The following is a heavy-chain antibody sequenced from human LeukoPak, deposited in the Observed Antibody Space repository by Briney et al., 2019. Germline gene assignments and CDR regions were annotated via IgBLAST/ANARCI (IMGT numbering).Heavy chain of an antibody. V-gene: IGHV3-30-3*01. D-gene: IGHD4-23*01. CDR3: ASGTTVDLFDY. CDR2: ISYDGSNK. Sequence: GRSLRLSCAASGFTFSSYAMHWVRQAPGKGLEWVAVISYDGSNKYYADSVKGRFTITRDNSKNTLYLQMNSLRAEDTAVYYCASGTTVDLFDYWGQGTLVTVSS. CDR1: GFTFSSYA. J-gene: IGHJ4*02.